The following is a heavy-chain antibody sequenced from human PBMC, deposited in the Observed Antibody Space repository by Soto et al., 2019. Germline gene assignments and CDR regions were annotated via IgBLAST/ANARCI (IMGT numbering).Heavy chain of an antibody. D-gene: IGHD6-19*01. Sequence: EAELLESGGGLVQPGGSLRLSCAASGFTFSTYAMSWVRQAPGKGLEWVSGISYSGGGTYYADSVKGRFTISRDNFQNTLYLQMDGLRADYTAVYYCAKDQHSSGWYYVDLWGLGTLVTVSS. CDR3: AKDQHSSGWYYVDL. V-gene: IGHV3-23*01. J-gene: IGHJ4*02. CDR2: ISYSGGGT. CDR1: GFTFSTYA.